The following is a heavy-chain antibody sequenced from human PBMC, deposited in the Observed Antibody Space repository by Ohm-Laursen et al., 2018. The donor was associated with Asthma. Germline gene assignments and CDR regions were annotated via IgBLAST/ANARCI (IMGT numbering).Heavy chain of an antibody. V-gene: IGHV3-74*01. CDR1: GFTFSNYP. J-gene: IGHJ4*02. Sequence: SLRLSCAASGFTFSNYPMNWVRQAPGKGLAWVSRINSDGTTTTYADSVKGRFTISRDNAKNTLYLQMNSLRAEDTAVYYCARTYFDYWGQGTLVTVSS. CDR3: ARTYFDY. CDR2: INSDGTTT.